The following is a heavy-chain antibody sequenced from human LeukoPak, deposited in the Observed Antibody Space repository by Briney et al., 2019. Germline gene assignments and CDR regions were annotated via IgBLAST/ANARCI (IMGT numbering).Heavy chain of an antibody. V-gene: IGHV3-7*01. J-gene: IGHJ4*02. CDR1: GFTFRSYW. D-gene: IGHD3-16*01. CDR2: IKHDGSEK. CDR3: ARVPHVWKATYYFDY. Sequence: PGGPLRLSCAASGFTFRSYWMSWVRQAPGKGLEWVANIKHDGSEKYYVDSVKGRFTISRDNAKNSLYLQMNSLRAEDTAVYYCARVPHVWKATYYFDYWGQGTLVTFSS.